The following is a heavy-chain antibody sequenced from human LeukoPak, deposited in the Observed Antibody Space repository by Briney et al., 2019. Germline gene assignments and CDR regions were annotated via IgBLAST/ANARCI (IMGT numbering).Heavy chain of an antibody. CDR1: GGSISSYY. CDR3: ARHPRSDYGDYVPHYNFDS. D-gene: IGHD4-17*01. Sequence: SETLSLTCTVSGGSISSYYWSWIRQPPGKGLEWIGYVYYSGSTTYNPSLKSRITISIDTFRNQFSLKLTSVTAADTAVYYCARHPRSDYGDYVPHYNFDSWGQGTLVTVSS. J-gene: IGHJ4*02. CDR2: VYYSGST. V-gene: IGHV4-59*08.